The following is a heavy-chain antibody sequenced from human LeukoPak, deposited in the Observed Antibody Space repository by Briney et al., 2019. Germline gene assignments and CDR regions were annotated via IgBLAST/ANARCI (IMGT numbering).Heavy chain of an antibody. CDR1: GGSISSYY. J-gene: IGHJ4*02. CDR2: IYYSGST. CDR3: ARGVHYDILTGYLYYFDY. Sequence: LETLSLTCTVSGGSISSYYWSWIRQPPGKGLEWIGYIYYSGSTNYNPSLKSRVTISVDTSKNQFSLKLSSVTAADTAVYYCARGVHYDILTGYLYYFDYWGQGTLVTVSS. D-gene: IGHD3-9*01. V-gene: IGHV4-59*01.